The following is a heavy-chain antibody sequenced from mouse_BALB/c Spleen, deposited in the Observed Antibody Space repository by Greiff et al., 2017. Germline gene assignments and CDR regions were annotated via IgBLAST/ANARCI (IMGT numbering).Heavy chain of an antibody. Sequence: EVKLVESGGGLVKPGGSLKLSCAASGFTFSSYAMSWVRQSPEKRLEWVAEISSGGSYTYYPDTVTGRFTISRDNAKNTLYLEMSSLRSEDTAMYYCARAYDGYHFDYWGQGTTLTVSS. CDR3: ARAYDGYHFDY. D-gene: IGHD2-3*01. CDR1: GFTFSSYA. V-gene: IGHV5-9-4*01. CDR2: ISSGGSYT. J-gene: IGHJ2*01.